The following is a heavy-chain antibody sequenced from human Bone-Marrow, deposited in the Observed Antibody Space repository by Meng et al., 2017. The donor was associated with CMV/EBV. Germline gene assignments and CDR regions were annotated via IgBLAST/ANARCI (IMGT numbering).Heavy chain of an antibody. CDR1: GYTFTGYY. CDR3: ARNVKIFLVAGPYFDY. V-gene: IGHV1-2*02. CDR2: INPNSGGT. D-gene: IGHD6-19*01. J-gene: IGHJ4*02. Sequence: ASVKVSCKASGYTFTGYYMHWVRQAPGQGLEWMGWINPNSGGTNYAQKFQGRVTMTRDTSISTAYMELSRLRSDDTAVYYCARNVKIFLVAGPYFDYWGQGTLVTVSS.